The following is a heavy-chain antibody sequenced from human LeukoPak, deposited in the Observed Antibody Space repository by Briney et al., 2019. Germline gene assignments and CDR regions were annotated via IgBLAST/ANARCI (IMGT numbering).Heavy chain of an antibody. CDR3: AKDMGLGIAAAGTGDY. CDR2: ISSSSYI. Sequence: GGSLRLSCAASGFTFSSYSMNWVRQAPGKGLEWVSSISSSSYIYYADSVKGRFTISRDNSKNTLYLQMNSLRAEDTAVYYCAKDMGLGIAAAGTGDYWGQGTLVTVSS. J-gene: IGHJ4*02. V-gene: IGHV3-21*01. D-gene: IGHD6-13*01. CDR1: GFTFSSYS.